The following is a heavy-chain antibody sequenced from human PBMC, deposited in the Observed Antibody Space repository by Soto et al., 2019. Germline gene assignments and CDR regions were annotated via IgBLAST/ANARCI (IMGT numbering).Heavy chain of an antibody. CDR2: ISSSGSYL. Sequence: EVQLVESGGGLVKPGGSLRLSCAASGFTFSSYTMNWVRQAPGKGLEWVSSISSSGSYLYYADSVKGRFTISRDNAKNSLYRQMNSLRAEDTAVYYCARGEPYCSSSSCYLDYWGQGTLVTVSS. CDR1: GFTFSSYT. V-gene: IGHV3-21*01. CDR3: ARGEPYCSSSSCYLDY. J-gene: IGHJ4*02. D-gene: IGHD2-2*01.